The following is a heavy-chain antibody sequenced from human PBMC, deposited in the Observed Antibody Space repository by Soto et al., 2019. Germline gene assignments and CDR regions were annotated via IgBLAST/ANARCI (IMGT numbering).Heavy chain of an antibody. Sequence: RASVKVSCKASGYTFTSYYMHWVRQAPGQGLEWMGIINPSGGSTNYAQKFQGRVTMTRDTSTSTVYMELRSLRSDDTAVYYCARAGFQKWAARPFPHFDPWGQGTLVTVSS. J-gene: IGHJ5*02. CDR2: INPSGGST. D-gene: IGHD6-6*01. CDR1: GYTFTSYY. CDR3: ARAGFQKWAARPFPHFDP. V-gene: IGHV1-46*01.